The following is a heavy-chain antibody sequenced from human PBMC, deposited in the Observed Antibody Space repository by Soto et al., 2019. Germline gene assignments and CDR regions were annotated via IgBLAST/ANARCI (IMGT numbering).Heavy chain of an antibody. V-gene: IGHV1-46*01. Sequence: ASVKVSCKASGYTFTSYYMHWVRQAPGQGLEWMGIINPSGGSTSYAQKFQGRVTMTRDTSTGTVYMELSSLRSEDTAVYYCARDKGIAVAGSYYYGMDVWGQGTTVTVSS. J-gene: IGHJ6*02. CDR3: ARDKGIAVAGSYYYGMDV. CDR1: GYTFTSYY. CDR2: INPSGGST. D-gene: IGHD6-19*01.